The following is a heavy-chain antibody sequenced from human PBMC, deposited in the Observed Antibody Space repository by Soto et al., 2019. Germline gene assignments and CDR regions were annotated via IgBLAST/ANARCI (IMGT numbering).Heavy chain of an antibody. CDR1: GGSINSDEFY. D-gene: IGHD3-16*02. CDR3: ARMGLHLGELSRNWFDP. Sequence: SETLSLTCSLSGGSINSDEFYWTWIRQSPGKGLEWIGYIYSSGRTHYNPSLKSRINISLDTSNNLLSLRLISVTAADTAVYYCARMGLHLGELSRNWFDPWGRGTLVTVSS. J-gene: IGHJ5*02. CDR2: IYSSGRT. V-gene: IGHV4-31*03.